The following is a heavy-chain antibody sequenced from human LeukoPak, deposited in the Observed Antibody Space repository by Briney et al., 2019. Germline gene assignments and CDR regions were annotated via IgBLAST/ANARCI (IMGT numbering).Heavy chain of an antibody. CDR1: GYTFTSYY. J-gene: IGHJ3*02. V-gene: IGHV1-8*01. D-gene: IGHD3-10*01. CDR3: ARGREIWFGEEDAFDI. CDR2: MNPNSGNT. Sequence: ASVKVSCKASGYTFTSYYMHWVRQAPGQGLEWMGWMNPNSGNTGYAQKFQGRVTMTRNTSISTAYMELSSLRSEDTAVYYCARGREIWFGEEDAFDIWGQGTMVTVSS.